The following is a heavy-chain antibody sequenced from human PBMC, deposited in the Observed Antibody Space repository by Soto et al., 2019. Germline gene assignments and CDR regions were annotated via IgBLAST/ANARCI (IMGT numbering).Heavy chain of an antibody. Sequence: EVQLEESGGGLVQPGGSLRLSCAASGFTFSSYWMSWVGQAPGKGPEWVAIVSLDGSEKYYLDSVKGRFTISRDNAENSLFLQMNSLRAEDTAMYYCARDRRSSGPFDYWGQGTLVTVSS. D-gene: IGHD6-19*01. J-gene: IGHJ4*02. CDR3: ARDRRSSGPFDY. CDR1: GFTFSSYW. V-gene: IGHV3-7*01. CDR2: VSLDGSEK.